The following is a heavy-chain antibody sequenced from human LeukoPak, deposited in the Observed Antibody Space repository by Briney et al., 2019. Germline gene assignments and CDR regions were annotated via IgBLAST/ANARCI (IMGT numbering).Heavy chain of an antibody. D-gene: IGHD4-23*01. Sequence: ASVKVSCKASGYTFTGYLMHWVRQAPGQGLEWMGWISPNSGDTKYAQNFQGRVTMTRDTSISTAYMEVSRLRSDDTAVYHCVRGLTTVATWLYLWGRGTLVTVSS. J-gene: IGHJ2*01. CDR1: GYTFTGYL. CDR2: ISPNSGDT. V-gene: IGHV1-2*02. CDR3: VRGLTTVATWLYL.